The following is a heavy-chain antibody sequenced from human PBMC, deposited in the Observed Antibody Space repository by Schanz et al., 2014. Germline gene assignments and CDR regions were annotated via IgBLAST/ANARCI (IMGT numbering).Heavy chain of an antibody. V-gene: IGHV3-48*02. CDR2: IGSSSTTM. CDR1: GFTFFTYN. CDR3: ARDVYRNGRPFDP. Sequence: EVYLVESGGGLVQPGGSLRLSCAASGFTFFTYNMNWVRQAPGRGLEWISYIGSSSTTMYYADSVKGLFTISRDNAKNSLYLQMNSLRDDDTAVYYCARDVYRNGRPFDPWGQGTRVTVSA. J-gene: IGHJ5*02. D-gene: IGHD5-18*01.